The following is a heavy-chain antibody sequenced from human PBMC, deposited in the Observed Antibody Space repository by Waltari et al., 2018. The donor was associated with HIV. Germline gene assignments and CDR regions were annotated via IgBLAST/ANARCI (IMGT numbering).Heavy chain of an antibody. J-gene: IGHJ4*02. CDR2: ISGSGGTT. V-gene: IGHV3-23*01. CDR1: EFTFNNYE. D-gene: IGHD4-17*01. Sequence: EALLLESGGDVVQPGGSLRLSCVASEFTFNNYEMSWVRQAPGKGLEWVSSISGSGGTTYYADSVKGRFTVSRDNSKNTMYLQMNSLRAGDTAIYYCAKSYGDYLRRYFFDYWGQGTLVTVSS. CDR3: AKSYGDYLRRYFFDY.